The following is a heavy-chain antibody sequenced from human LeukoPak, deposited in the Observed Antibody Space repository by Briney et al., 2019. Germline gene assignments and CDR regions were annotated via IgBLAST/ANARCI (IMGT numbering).Heavy chain of an antibody. D-gene: IGHD2-8*01. CDR2: ISYDGSNK. J-gene: IGHJ6*01. CDR1: GFTFSSYG. Sequence: GRSLRLSCAASGFTFSSYGMHWVRQAPGKGLEWVAVISYDGSNKYYADSVKGRFTISRDNSKNTLYLQMNSLRAEDTAVYYCVMVASAGDGYYFYVIHVRGKGTTVTVSS. V-gene: IGHV3-30*03. CDR3: VMVASAGDGYYFYVIHV.